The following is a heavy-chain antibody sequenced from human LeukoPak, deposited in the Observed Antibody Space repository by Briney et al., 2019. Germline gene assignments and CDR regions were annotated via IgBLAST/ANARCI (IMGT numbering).Heavy chain of an antibody. CDR2: INQDGSEK. CDR3: VRYTPLGYVYGVKSVGHYFDY. J-gene: IGHJ4*02. D-gene: IGHD4-17*01. CDR1: GFTFSNFW. Sequence: GGSLRLSCEASGFTFSNFWMNWVSQAPGKGLEWVYNINQDGSEKYFVDSGKGRFTISRDKATDSLFMLMNSVRAEDPSLSYRVRYTPLGYVYGVKSVGHYFDYWGQGTLVTVSS. V-gene: IGHV3-7*01.